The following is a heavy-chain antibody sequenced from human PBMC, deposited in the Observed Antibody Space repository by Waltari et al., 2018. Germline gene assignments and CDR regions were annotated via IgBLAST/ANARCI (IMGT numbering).Heavy chain of an antibody. CDR2: ISGSGCST. V-gene: IGHV3-23*01. J-gene: IGHJ4*02. CDR1: GFTFSSNA. CDR3: AKPPTTVVPFDY. Sequence: EVQLLESGGGLVQPGGSLRLSCAASGFTFSSNAMSWVRQAPGMGPEWVSAISGSGCSTYYADSGKGRFTISRDNSKNTLYLQLNSLRAEDTAVYYCAKPPTTVVPFDYWGQGTLVTVSS. D-gene: IGHD4-17*01.